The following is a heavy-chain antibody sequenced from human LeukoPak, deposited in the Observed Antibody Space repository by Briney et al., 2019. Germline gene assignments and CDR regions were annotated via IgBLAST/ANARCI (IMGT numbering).Heavy chain of an antibody. CDR2: NSGSGGST. J-gene: IGHJ2*01. CDR1: GFTFNTFA. CDR3: AKDLVVVIAMQGYFDL. D-gene: IGHD2-21*01. V-gene: IGHV3-23*01. Sequence: GVSLTLSCAASGFTFNTFAMSWVPQAPGQGLEWVTTNSGSGGSTYYADSVKGRFTISRYNSKNTQYLQRNSLSAEDTAVYYCAKDLVVVIAMQGYFDLWGRGTLVTVSS.